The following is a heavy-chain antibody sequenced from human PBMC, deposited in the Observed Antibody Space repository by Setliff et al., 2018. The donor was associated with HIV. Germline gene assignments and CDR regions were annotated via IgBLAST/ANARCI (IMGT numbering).Heavy chain of an antibody. CDR1: GFTFSSYA. Sequence: PGGSLRLSCAASGFTFSSYAMSWVRQAPGKGLEWVSTLYGDGRTFYADSAQGRFTISRDNSNNILFLQMNSLLAEDTAVYYCAKGVKFLDPWGQGTLVTVSS. CDR2: LYGDGRT. J-gene: IGHJ5*02. CDR3: AKGVKFLDP. V-gene: IGHV3-23*01. D-gene: IGHD3-16*01.